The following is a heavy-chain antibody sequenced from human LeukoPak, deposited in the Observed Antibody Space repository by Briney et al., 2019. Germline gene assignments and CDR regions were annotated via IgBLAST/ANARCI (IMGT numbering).Heavy chain of an antibody. D-gene: IGHD2/OR15-2a*01. Sequence: NASETLSLTCTVSGGSINNYYWSWVRQPPGAGLEWLAYIYYTGSTNYNPSLKTRLTISVDTSKNQFSLRLNSVTAADTTVYYRARFSQYYDSPTHYLDYWGQGILVTVSS. J-gene: IGHJ4*02. CDR1: GGSINNYY. V-gene: IGHV4-59*08. CDR3: ARFSQYYDSPTHYLDY. CDR2: IYYTGST.